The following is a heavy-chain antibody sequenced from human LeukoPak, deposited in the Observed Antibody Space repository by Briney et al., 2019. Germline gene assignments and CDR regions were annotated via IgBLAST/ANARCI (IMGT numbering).Heavy chain of an antibody. D-gene: IGHD3-3*01. V-gene: IGHV4-38-2*02. CDR3: ARAENSYITIFGVVPEYYVDY. J-gene: IGHJ4*02. Sequence: SSEALSLTCTVSGYSISSGYYWGWIRQPPGMGLGWIGSIYYGGSTYYNPSLKSRVTIAVDTPKNQFSLKLSSVTAADTAVYYCARAENSYITIFGVVPEYYVDYWGQGTLVTVSS. CDR2: IYYGGST. CDR1: GYSISSGYY.